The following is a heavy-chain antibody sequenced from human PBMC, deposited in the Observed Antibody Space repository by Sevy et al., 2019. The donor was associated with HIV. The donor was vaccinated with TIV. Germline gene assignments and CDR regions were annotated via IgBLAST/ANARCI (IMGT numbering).Heavy chain of an antibody. D-gene: IGHD6-19*01. V-gene: IGHV3-7*01. CDR3: ASGAGL. CDR2: IKEDGSEK. Sequence: GGSLRLSCLVSGLTFSNYWMTWVRQAPGKGLEWVANIKEDGSEKYYLFSVKDRFTISRDNAKNSLFLQMNSLRVDDTGVYYCASGAGLWGQGTLVTVSS. CDR1: GLTFSNYW. J-gene: IGHJ4*02.